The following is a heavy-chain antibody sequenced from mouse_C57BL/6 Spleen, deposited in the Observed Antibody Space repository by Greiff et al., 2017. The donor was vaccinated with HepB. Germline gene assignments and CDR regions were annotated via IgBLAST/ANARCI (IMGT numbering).Heavy chain of an antibody. Sequence: VQLQQSGAELVRPGSSVKLSCKASGYTFTSYWMDWVKQRPGQGLEWIGIIYPSDSETHYNQKFKDKSTLTVDKSFSTAYMQLSSLTSEDSAVYDCARGDDYGGFAYWGQGTLVTVSA. D-gene: IGHD2-4*01. CDR1: GYTFTSYW. CDR3: ARGDDYGGFAY. J-gene: IGHJ3*01. CDR2: IYPSDSET. V-gene: IGHV1-61*01.